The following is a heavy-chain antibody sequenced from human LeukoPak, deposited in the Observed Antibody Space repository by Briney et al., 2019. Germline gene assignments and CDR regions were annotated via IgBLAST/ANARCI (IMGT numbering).Heavy chain of an antibody. CDR3: ASRAMVRGVFSAYNWFDP. CDR1: GGSISSSSW. J-gene: IGHJ5*02. V-gene: IGHV4-4*02. Sequence: SETPSLTCAVSGGSISSSSWWSWVRQPPGKGLEWIGEIYHSGSTNYNPSLKSRVTISVDKSKNQFSLKLSSVTAADTAVYYCASRAMVRGVFSAYNWFDPWGQGTLVTVSS. CDR2: IYHSGST. D-gene: IGHD3-10*01.